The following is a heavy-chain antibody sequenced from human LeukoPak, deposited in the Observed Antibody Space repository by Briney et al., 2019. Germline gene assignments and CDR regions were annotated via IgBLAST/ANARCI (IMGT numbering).Heavy chain of an antibody. D-gene: IGHD1-26*01. CDR1: GGSISSYY. CDR2: IYYSGST. CDR3: AREVSGSYDY. Sequence: PSETLSLTCTVSGGSISSYYWSWIRQPPGKGLEWIGYIYYSGSTNYNPSLKSRVTRSVDTSKNQFSLKLSSVTAADTAVYYCAREVSGSYDYWGQGTLVTVSS. V-gene: IGHV4-59*12. J-gene: IGHJ4*02.